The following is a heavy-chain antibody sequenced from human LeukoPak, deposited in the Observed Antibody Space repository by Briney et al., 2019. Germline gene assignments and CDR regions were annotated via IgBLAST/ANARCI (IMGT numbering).Heavy chain of an antibody. CDR1: GGSISSYY. J-gene: IGHJ5*02. D-gene: IGHD6-13*01. CDR3: ARSAAGPNWFDP. Sequence: SETLSLTCTVSGGSISSYYWSWTRQPPGKGLEWIGYIYYSGSTNYNPSLKSRVTISVDTSKNQFSLKLSSVTAADTAVYYCARSAAGPNWFDPWGQGTLVTVSS. CDR2: IYYSGST. V-gene: IGHV4-59*01.